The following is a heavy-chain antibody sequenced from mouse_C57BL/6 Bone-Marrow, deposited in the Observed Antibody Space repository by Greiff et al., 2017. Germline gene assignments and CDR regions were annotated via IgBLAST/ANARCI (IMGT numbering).Heavy chain of an antibody. CDR3: ARERDYDGSRNAMDY. V-gene: IGHV1-54*01. CDR1: GYAFTNYL. CDR2: INPGSGGT. D-gene: IGHD1-1*01. Sequence: VQLQESGAELVRPGTSVKVSCKASGYAFTNYLIEWVKQRPGQGLEWIGVINPGSGGTNYNGKFKGKATLTADKSSSTAYMQLSSLTSEDSAVYFCARERDYDGSRNAMDYWGQGTSVTVSS. J-gene: IGHJ4*01.